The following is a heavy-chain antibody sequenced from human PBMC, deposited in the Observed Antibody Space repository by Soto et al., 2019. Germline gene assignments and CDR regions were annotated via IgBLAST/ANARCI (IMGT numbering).Heavy chain of an antibody. V-gene: IGHV6-1*01. D-gene: IGHD1-1*01. Sequence: SQTLSLTCDISGDSVSSNSAGWNWIRQTPSRVLEWLGRTYYRSKWYNNYAVSVKSRVTVNPDTAKNQFSLQPNSVTPEDTAVYYCARGSWDDVTGHYYMDVWGKGTTVTVSS. CDR1: GDSVSSNSAG. CDR3: ARGSWDDVTGHYYMDV. CDR2: TYYRSKWYN. J-gene: IGHJ6*03.